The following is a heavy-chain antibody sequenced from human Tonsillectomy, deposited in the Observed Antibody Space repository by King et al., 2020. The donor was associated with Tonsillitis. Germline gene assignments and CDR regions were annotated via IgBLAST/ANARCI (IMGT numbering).Heavy chain of an antibody. D-gene: IGHD2-15*01. CDR3: ARDRAIAVVVAAVSDAFDI. CDR2: ISTYNGNT. V-gene: IGHV1-18*04. Sequence: QLVQSGGEVKKPGASVKVSCKASGYTFTSYGISWVRQAPGQGLEWMGWISTYNGNTNYAEKLQDRVTMTTNTSTSTAYMELRRLRSDDTAVYYCARDRAIAVVVAAVSDAFDIWGQGTMVTVSS. J-gene: IGHJ3*02. CDR1: GYTFTSYG.